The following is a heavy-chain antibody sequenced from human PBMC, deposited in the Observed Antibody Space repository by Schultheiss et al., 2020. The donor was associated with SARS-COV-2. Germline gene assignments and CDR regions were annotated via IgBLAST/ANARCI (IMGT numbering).Heavy chain of an antibody. Sequence: SGPTLVKPTQTLTLTCTFSGFSLNTYGVGVGWIRQPPGKALEWLAVIDWDDDKYYSTSLKTRLTISKDTSKNQVVLTMTNMDPVDTATYYCARISDSSANSEYYFDYWGQGTLVTVSS. V-gene: IGHV2-70*01. CDR2: IDWDDDK. CDR3: ARISDSSANSEYYFDY. CDR1: GFSLNTYGVG. J-gene: IGHJ4*02. D-gene: IGHD3-22*01.